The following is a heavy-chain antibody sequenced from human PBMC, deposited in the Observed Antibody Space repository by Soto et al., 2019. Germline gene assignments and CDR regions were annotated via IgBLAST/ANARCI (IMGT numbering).Heavy chain of an antibody. CDR1: GYTFTSYA. V-gene: IGHV1-3*01. Sequence: ASVKVSCKASGYTFTSYAMHWVRQAPGQRLEWMGWINAGNGNTKYSQKFQGRVTITRDTSASTAYMELSSLRSEDTAVYYCARDAGHNVLRYFDWLSDSGFDYWGQGTLVTVSS. CDR2: INAGNGNT. CDR3: ARDAGHNVLRYFDWLSDSGFDY. D-gene: IGHD3-9*01. J-gene: IGHJ4*02.